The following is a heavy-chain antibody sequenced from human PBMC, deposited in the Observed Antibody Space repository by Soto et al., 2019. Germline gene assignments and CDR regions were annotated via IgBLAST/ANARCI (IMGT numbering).Heavy chain of an antibody. CDR3: ARAVNLYGSGSYYNGGVSYYYYGMDV. Sequence: SETLSLTCAVSCGSISSSNWWSWVRQPPGKGLEWIGEIYHSGSTNYNPSPKSRVTISVDKSKNQFSLKLSSVTAADAAVYYCARAVNLYGSGSYYNGGVSYYYYGMDVWGQGTTVTVSS. CDR1: CGSISSSNW. D-gene: IGHD3-10*01. V-gene: IGHV4-4*02. CDR2: IYHSGST. J-gene: IGHJ6*02.